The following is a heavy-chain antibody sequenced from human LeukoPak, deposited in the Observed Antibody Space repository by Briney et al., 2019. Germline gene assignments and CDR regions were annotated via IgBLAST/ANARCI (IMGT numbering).Heavy chain of an antibody. CDR2: SHYSGTT. Sequence: ASETLSLTCTVSGVSITNDYWGWVRQPPGKGLEWIGYSHYSGTTNYNPSLKSRVTISVDTSQNQFSLRLNSVTAADTAVHYCARGSGWYAYWGQGTLVTVSS. CDR1: GVSITNDY. CDR3: ARGSGWYAY. D-gene: IGHD6-19*01. J-gene: IGHJ4*02. V-gene: IGHV4-59*01.